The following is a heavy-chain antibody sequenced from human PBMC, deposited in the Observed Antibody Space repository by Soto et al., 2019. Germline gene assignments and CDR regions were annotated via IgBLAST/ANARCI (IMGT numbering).Heavy chain of an antibody. CDR2: IYYSGST. J-gene: IGHJ4*02. CDR3: ASVQIAVAGTGYFDY. D-gene: IGHD6-19*01. V-gene: IGHV4-39*01. Sequence: SETLSLTCTVSGGSISSSSYYWGWIRQPPGKGLEWIGSIYYSGSTYYNPSLKSRVTISVDTSKNQFSLKLSSVTAADTAVYYCASVQIAVAGTGYFDYWGQGTLVTVSS. CDR1: GGSISSSSYY.